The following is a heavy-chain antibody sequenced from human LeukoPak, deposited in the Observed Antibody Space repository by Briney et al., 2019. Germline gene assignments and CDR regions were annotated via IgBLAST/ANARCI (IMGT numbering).Heavy chain of an antibody. D-gene: IGHD4-17*01. CDR1: GFTFNGFW. CDR2: IKQDGSDI. Sequence: PGGSLRLSCAASGFTFNGFWMSWVRQAPGKGLEWVANIKQDGSDIYYLGSVRGRITISRDNAMNSLYLQMNSLRAEDTAVYYCTRDALYGDPSYYYMDVWGKGTTVTVSS. V-gene: IGHV3-7*01. CDR3: TRDALYGDPSYYYMDV. J-gene: IGHJ6*03.